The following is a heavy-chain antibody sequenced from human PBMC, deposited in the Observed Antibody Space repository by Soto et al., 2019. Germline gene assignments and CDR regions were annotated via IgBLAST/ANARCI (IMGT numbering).Heavy chain of an antibody. CDR1: GGLFSSYA. V-gene: IGHV1-69*01. Sequence: QEQLVQSGAEVKKSGSSVKVSCKDTGGLFSSYAVSWVRQAPGQGLEWMGVIIPVSDTVYYAQKFQGRVTITADESTNTAYMELSSLRSEDTAMYYCARGGSGYVWFNEFWGQGTLVTVSS. D-gene: IGHD3-22*01. CDR3: ARGGSGYVWFNEF. J-gene: IGHJ4*02. CDR2: IIPVSDTV.